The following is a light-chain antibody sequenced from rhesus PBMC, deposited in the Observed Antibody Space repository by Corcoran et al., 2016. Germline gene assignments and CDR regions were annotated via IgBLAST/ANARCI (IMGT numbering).Light chain of an antibody. Sequence: DIQMTQSPSSLSASVGDTVNISCRASQRISSWLDWYQQKPGKAPKLLIYKASNLQRGVPSRFRGSGFGTDFTLTISSLQPEDFATYCCLQYTTTPFTFGPGTKLDIK. CDR1: QRISSW. CDR2: KAS. J-gene: IGKJ3*01. CDR3: LQYTTTPFT. V-gene: IGKV1-22*01.